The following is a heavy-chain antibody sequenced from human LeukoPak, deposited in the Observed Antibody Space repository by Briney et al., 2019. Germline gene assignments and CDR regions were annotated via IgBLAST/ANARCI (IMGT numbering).Heavy chain of an antibody. J-gene: IGHJ3*02. Sequence: GGSLRLSCAASGFTFSSYGMHWVRQAPGKGLEWVAVISYDGSNKYYADSVKGRFTISRDNSKNTLYLQMNSLRAEDTAVYYCAKDIMITFGGVIARVNAFDIWGQGTMVTVSS. CDR2: ISYDGSNK. V-gene: IGHV3-30*18. CDR3: AKDIMITFGGVIARVNAFDI. CDR1: GFTFSSYG. D-gene: IGHD3-16*02.